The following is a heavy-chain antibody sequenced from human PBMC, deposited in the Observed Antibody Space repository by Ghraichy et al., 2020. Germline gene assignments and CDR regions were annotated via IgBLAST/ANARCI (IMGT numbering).Heavy chain of an antibody. CDR2: INPNSGGT. Sequence: ASVKVSCKASGYTFTGYYMHWVRQAPGQGLEWMGWINPNSGGTNYAQKFQGRVTMTRDTSISTAYMELSRLRSDDTAVYYCARDRWEPSTIFGVVTPHFQHWGQGTLVTVSS. CDR3: ARDRWEPSTIFGVVTPHFQH. D-gene: IGHD3-3*01. CDR1: GYTFTGYY. V-gene: IGHV1-2*02. J-gene: IGHJ1*01.